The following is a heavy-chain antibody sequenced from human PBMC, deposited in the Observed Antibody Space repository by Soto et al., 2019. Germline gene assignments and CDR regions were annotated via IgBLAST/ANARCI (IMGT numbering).Heavy chain of an antibody. Sequence: SVKVSCKASGGTFSSYAISWVRQAPGQGLEWMGGIIPIFGTANYAQKFQGRVTITADKSTSTAYMELSSLRSEDTAVYYCARDEYSSSWPLYYYGMDVWGQETTVTVSS. V-gene: IGHV1-69*06. CDR1: GGTFSSYA. D-gene: IGHD6-13*01. J-gene: IGHJ6*02. CDR3: ARDEYSSSWPLYYYGMDV. CDR2: IIPIFGTA.